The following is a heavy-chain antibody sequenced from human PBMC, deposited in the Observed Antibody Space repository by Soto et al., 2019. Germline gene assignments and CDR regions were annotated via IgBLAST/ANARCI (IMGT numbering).Heavy chain of an antibody. CDR1: AFTFSDQA. Sequence: GGTLRLSCVASAFTFSDQAMNWVRKAPGKGLEWVSTISETSVNTHYADSVKGRFTISRDNSKNTLDLQMNSLRAEDTAVYCCVCWVSAHYDYWGQGTRVTVSS. J-gene: IGHJ4*02. CDR2: ISETSVNT. D-gene: IGHD6-13*01. CDR3: VCWVSAHYDY. V-gene: IGHV3-23*01.